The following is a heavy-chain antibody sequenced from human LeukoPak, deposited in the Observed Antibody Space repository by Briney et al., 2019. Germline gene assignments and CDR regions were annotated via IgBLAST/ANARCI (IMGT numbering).Heavy chain of an antibody. J-gene: IGHJ4*02. CDR2: IRSKAYGGTT. V-gene: IGHV3-49*04. Sequence: PGRSLRLSCTTSGFTFGDYAMSWVRQAPGKGLEWIGFIRSKAYGGTTGYAASMKGRFTTSRDDSKSIAYLQMNSLKTEGTAVYYCTAPRTRYFDWLSDYWGQGTLVTVSS. D-gene: IGHD3-9*01. CDR3: TAPRTRYFDWLSDY. CDR1: GFTFGDYA.